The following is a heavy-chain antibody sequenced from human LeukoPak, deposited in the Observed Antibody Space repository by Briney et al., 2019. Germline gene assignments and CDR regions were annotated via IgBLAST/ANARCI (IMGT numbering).Heavy chain of an antibody. Sequence: ASVKVSCKASGYTFTGYYMHWVRQAPGQGLEWMGWINPNTGGTNYAQNFQDRVTMTSDAFISTAYMDLSRLTSDDTAVYYCARSQYDVLTGSPDYWGQGTLVTVSS. CDR3: ARSQYDVLTGSPDY. J-gene: IGHJ4*02. CDR1: GYTFTGYY. V-gene: IGHV1-2*02. CDR2: INPNTGGT. D-gene: IGHD3-9*01.